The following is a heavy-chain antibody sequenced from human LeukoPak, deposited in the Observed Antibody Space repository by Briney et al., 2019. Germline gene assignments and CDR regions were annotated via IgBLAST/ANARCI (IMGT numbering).Heavy chain of an antibody. CDR3: VGYCSSTSCPEAFDI. D-gene: IGHD2-2*03. CDR1: GYTFTSYG. Sequence: ASVKVSCKASGYTFTSYGFSWVRQAPGQGLEWMGWISAYNGNTDYAQKLQGRVTMTTDTSTSTAYMELRSLRSDDTAVYYCVGYCSSTSCPEAFDIWGQGTMVTVSS. J-gene: IGHJ3*02. V-gene: IGHV1-18*01. CDR2: ISAYNGNT.